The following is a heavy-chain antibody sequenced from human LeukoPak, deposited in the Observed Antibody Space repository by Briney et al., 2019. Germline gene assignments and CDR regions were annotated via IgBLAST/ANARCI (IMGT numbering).Heavy chain of an antibody. V-gene: IGHV3-23*01. CDR3: ARDYADYVGYFIFDY. Sequence: SGGSLRLSCAASGFTFNNYAVNWVRQAPGKGLEWVSSISGGGETTYYADSAKGRFTISRDNSQNTLYLQMNSLRAEDTAVYYCARDYADYVGYFIFDYWGQGTLVTVSS. D-gene: IGHD4-17*01. CDR1: GFTFNNYA. J-gene: IGHJ4*02. CDR2: ISGGGETT.